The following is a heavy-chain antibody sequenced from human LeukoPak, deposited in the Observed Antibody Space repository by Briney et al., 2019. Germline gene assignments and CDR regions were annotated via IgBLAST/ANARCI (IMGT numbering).Heavy chain of an antibody. V-gene: IGHV4-30-2*01. Sequence: SETLSLTCTVSGGSISSGGYYWSWIRQPPGKGLEWIGYIYHSGSTHYNPSLKSRVTISVDRSKNQFSLKLSSVTAADTAVYYCARDADSHPRDAFDIWGQGTMVTVSS. J-gene: IGHJ3*02. CDR2: IYHSGST. D-gene: IGHD2-15*01. CDR3: ARDADSHPRDAFDI. CDR1: GGSISSGGYY.